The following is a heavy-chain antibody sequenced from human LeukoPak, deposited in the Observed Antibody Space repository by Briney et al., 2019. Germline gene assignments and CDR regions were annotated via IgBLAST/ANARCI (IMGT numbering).Heavy chain of an antibody. CDR3: AREAGTPTGTDY. Sequence: SETLSLTCAVYGGSFSGYYWSWIRQPPGKGLEWIGEINHSGSTYYNPSLKSRVTISVDTSKNQFSLKLSSVTAADSAVYYCAREAGTPTGTDYWGQGTLVTVSS. CDR2: INHSGST. J-gene: IGHJ4*02. V-gene: IGHV4-34*01. D-gene: IGHD1-14*01. CDR1: GGSFSGYY.